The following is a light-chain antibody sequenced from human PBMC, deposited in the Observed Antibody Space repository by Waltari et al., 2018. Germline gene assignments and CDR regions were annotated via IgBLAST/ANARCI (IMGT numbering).Light chain of an antibody. CDR3: QQYYSSPRT. Sequence: DIVMTQSPDSLAVSLGERAAINCKSRQSVLHSSNNKNYLAWFQQKPGQPPKLLIYWASTRESGTPDRFSVSGSGTDFTLTISRLQAEDVAVYYCQQYYSSPRTFGQGTKVEIK. CDR1: QSVLHSSNNKNY. J-gene: IGKJ1*01. CDR2: WAS. V-gene: IGKV4-1*01.